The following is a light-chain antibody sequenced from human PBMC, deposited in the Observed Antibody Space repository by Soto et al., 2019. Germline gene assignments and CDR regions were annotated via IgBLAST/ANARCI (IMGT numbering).Light chain of an antibody. V-gene: IGKV2-28*01. CDR2: LGS. CDR1: QSLLHTNGYNY. Sequence: DIVMTQSPLYLPVTPGEPASISCRSSQSLLHTNGYNYLDWYLQKPGQSPHLLIYLGSNRASGVPDRFSGSGSGTDFTLKISRVEAEDVGIYYCMQALQTWTFGQGTKVEIK. CDR3: MQALQTWT. J-gene: IGKJ1*01.